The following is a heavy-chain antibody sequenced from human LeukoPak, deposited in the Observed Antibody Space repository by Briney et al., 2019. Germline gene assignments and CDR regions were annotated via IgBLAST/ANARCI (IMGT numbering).Heavy chain of an antibody. CDR3: ARGVVVAATPWDDAFDI. D-gene: IGHD2-15*01. J-gene: IGHJ3*02. CDR2: ISSSSSYI. Sequence: PGGSLRLSCAASGFTFSSYSTNWVRQAPGKGLEWVSSISSSSSYIYYADSVKGRFTISRDNAKNSLYLQMNSLRAEDTTVYYCARGVVVAATPWDDAFDIWGQGTMVTVSS. V-gene: IGHV3-21*03. CDR1: GFTFSSYS.